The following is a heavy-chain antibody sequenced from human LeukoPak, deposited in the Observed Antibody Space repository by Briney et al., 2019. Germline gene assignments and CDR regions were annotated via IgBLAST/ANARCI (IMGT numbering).Heavy chain of an antibody. Sequence: GGSLRLSCAASGFTFSSYAMSWVRQAPGKGLKWVSTINDNGDGTYYADSVKGRFTISRDNSKNTLYLQMNSLRAEDTAVYYCAKAGAVAGTEDYFDYWGQGTLVTVSS. V-gene: IGHV3-23*01. CDR2: INDNGDGT. D-gene: IGHD6-19*01. CDR1: GFTFSSYA. J-gene: IGHJ4*02. CDR3: AKAGAVAGTEDYFDY.